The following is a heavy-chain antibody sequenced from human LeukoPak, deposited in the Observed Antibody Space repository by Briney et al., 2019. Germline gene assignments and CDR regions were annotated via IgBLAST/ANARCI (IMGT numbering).Heavy chain of an antibody. Sequence: GGSLRLSCAASGFTFSNYALSWVRQAPGKGLKWVSAISGSGGNTYYADSVKGRFTISRDNSKNTLYLQMNSLRAEDTAVYYCAKGSRYFDWVLDWGQGTLVTVSS. J-gene: IGHJ4*02. V-gene: IGHV3-23*01. CDR3: AKGSRYFDWVLD. CDR1: GFTFSNYA. CDR2: ISGSGGNT. D-gene: IGHD3-9*01.